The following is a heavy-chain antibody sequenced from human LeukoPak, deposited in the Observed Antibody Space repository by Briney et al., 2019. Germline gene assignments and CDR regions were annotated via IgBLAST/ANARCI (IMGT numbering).Heavy chain of an antibody. V-gene: IGHV1-69*13. Sequence: SVNVSCKASGGTVTTYTLTWVRQAPGQGLEWMRGIIPIFGTPNYAQKFQGRVTITADESTSTAYMELSSLRSEDTAVYYCARSPSGSYPFDYWGQGTLVTVSS. CDR2: IIPIFGTP. CDR3: ARSPSGSYPFDY. D-gene: IGHD1-26*01. CDR1: GGTVTTYT. J-gene: IGHJ4*02.